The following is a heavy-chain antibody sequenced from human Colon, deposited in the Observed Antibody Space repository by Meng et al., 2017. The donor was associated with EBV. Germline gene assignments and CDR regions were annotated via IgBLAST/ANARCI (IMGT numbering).Heavy chain of an antibody. CDR3: ARVSSGWDYFDY. CDR2: IYYSGST. Sequence: ESGPGLVKPSQTLSPPCPVSGGSVSSGGYYWTWIRQHPGKGLEWFGHIYYSGSTFYNPSLKRRVIISIDTSKNQFSLNLRSVTAADTAVYYCARVSSGWDYFDYWGQGTLVTVSS. D-gene: IGHD6-19*01. CDR1: GGSVSSGGYY. J-gene: IGHJ4*02. V-gene: IGHV4-31*03.